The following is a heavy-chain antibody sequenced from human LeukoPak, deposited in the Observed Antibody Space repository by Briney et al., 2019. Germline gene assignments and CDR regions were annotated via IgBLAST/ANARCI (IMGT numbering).Heavy chain of an antibody. CDR3: ARYGFSSSWQGGWHAFDI. J-gene: IGHJ3*02. CDR1: GYTLTSYY. CDR2: INPTVGDT. Sequence: ASVKVSCKASGYTLTSYYMHWVRQAPGQGLEWMGIINPTVGDTIYAQKFQGRVTMTRDMSTSTVYLELSSLRSDDTAVYYCARYGFSSSWQGGWHAFDIWGQGTMVTVSS. D-gene: IGHD6-13*01. V-gene: IGHV1-46*01.